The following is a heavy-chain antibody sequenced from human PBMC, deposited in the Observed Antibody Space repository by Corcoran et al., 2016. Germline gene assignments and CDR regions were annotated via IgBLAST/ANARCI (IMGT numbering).Heavy chain of an antibody. CDR3: ARRTGSTGWSFGY. Sequence: EVQLVQSGAEVKKPGESLRISCKGSGYIFTSYWIGWVRQMPGKGLEWMAIIYPGNSDARYNPSLQGQVTISADKSISTAYLQWNSLKASDTARYYCARRTGSTGWSFGYWGQGTLVTVSS. D-gene: IGHD2-15*01. CDR1: GYIFTSYW. J-gene: IGHJ4*02. V-gene: IGHV5-51*01. CDR2: IYPGNSDA.